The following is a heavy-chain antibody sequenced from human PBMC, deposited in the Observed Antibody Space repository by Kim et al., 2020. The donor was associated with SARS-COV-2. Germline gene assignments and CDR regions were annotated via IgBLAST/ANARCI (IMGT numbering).Heavy chain of an antibody. Sequence: GGSLRLSCEASGFTVSNNYMSWVRQAPGKGLEWVSVIYGGDSTYYADSVKGRFTISSQNSENTLYLQMNNLRPEDTAVYYFARGPHVHYCYFDLWGRGT. J-gene: IGHJ2*01. D-gene: IGHD6-6*01. CDR2: IYGGDST. CDR3: ARGPHVHYCYFDL. V-gene: IGHV3-53*04. CDR1: GFTVSNNY.